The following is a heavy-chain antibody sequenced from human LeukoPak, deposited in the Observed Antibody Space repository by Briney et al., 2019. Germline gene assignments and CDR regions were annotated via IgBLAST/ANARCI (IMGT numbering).Heavy chain of an antibody. CDR1: GVSISRSNSY. Sequence: SETLSLTCALSGVSISRSNSYCGCIRQPPGEGLGWIGYIDSSGITNYHSSLNTRATISLETSQNQFSLKLTSVNAGDTAVYNCATVDSGWSPDYWGPGAPGTGAS. V-gene: IGHV4-61*05. J-gene: IGHJ4*02. D-gene: IGHD6-19*01. CDR2: IDSSGIT. CDR3: ATVDSGWSPDY.